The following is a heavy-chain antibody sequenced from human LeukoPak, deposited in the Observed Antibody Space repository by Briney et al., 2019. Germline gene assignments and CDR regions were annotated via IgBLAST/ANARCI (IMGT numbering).Heavy chain of an antibody. J-gene: IGHJ4*02. CDR3: ARASRLGYSYGRLPYY. CDR2: IIPIFGTA. V-gene: IGHV1-69*13. Sequence: SVKVSCKASGGTFSSYAISWVRQAPGQGLKWMGGIIPIFGTANYAQKFQGRVTITADESTSTAYMELSSLRSEDTAVYYCARASRLGYSYGRLPYYWGQGTLVTVSS. CDR1: GGTFSSYA. D-gene: IGHD5-18*01.